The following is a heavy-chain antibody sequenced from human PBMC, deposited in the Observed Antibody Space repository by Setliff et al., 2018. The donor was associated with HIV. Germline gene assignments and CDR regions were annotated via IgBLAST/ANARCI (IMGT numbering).Heavy chain of an antibody. CDR1: GGSLSSYY. Sequence: NPSETLSLTCTLSGGSLSSYYWGWIRQPPGQGLELIGYIYYSGSDTYNPSLKSRVTISIDTSKNQFSLKLTSVTAADSATYYCARVSRGWYLGAEVAEYFDHWGQGTLVTVSS. V-gene: IGHV4-59*01. D-gene: IGHD6-19*01. CDR2: IYYSGSD. CDR3: ARVSRGWYLGAEVAEYFDH. J-gene: IGHJ1*01.